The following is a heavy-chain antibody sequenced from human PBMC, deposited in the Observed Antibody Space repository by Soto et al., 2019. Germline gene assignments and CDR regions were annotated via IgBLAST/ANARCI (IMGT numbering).Heavy chain of an antibody. J-gene: IGHJ4*02. D-gene: IGHD1-26*01. CDR3: ARVKGGSYPFDY. Sequence: SETLSLTCTVSGGSISSGDYYWSWIRRPPGKGLEWIGYIYNSGSTYYNPSLKSRVTISVDTSKNQFSLKLSSVTAADTAVYYCARVKGGSYPFDYWGQGTLVTVSS. CDR2: IYNSGST. CDR1: GGSISSGDYY. V-gene: IGHV4-30-4*01.